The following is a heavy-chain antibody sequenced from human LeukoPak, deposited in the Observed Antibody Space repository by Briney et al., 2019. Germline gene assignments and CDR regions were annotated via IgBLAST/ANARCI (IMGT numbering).Heavy chain of an antibody. CDR1: RFTFSSYS. V-gene: IGHV3-23*01. J-gene: IGHJ4*02. CDR3: AKDFVVVPGLVNYFDS. Sequence: PGGSLRLSCAASRFTFSSYSMNWVRQAPGKGLEWVSVIGGSGGDTYYADSVKGRFTISRDNSKNRLYLRMDSLRAEDTALYYCAKDFVVVPGLVNYFDSWGQGTLVTVSS. D-gene: IGHD2-2*01. CDR2: IGGSGGDT.